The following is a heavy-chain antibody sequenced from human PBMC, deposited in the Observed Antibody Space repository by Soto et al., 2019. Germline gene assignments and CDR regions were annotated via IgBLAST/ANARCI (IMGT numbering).Heavy chain of an antibody. CDR3: ARPSGYGHGWGDLGYDPFDI. Sequence: QAQLVQSGAEVKKPGASVKVSCKASGYTFSSFGISWVRQAPGQGPEWVGWINPYNGHTDSAQSLQGRATVSTHTSTSTAYMELRSLRADATAVYYCARPSGYGHGWGDLGYDPFDIWGQGTMVTVSS. D-gene: IGHD5-18*01. V-gene: IGHV1-18*01. CDR1: GYTFSSFG. CDR2: INPYNGHT. J-gene: IGHJ3*02.